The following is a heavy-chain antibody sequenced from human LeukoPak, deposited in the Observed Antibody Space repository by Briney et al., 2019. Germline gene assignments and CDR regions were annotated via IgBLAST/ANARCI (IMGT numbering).Heavy chain of an antibody. CDR2: FDPEDGET. J-gene: IGHJ4*02. CDR3: ATVSGGGDYRTFDY. CDR1: GYTLTELS. Sequence: ASVKVSCKVSGYTLTELSMHWVRQAPGKGLEWMGGFDPEDGETIYAQKFQGRVTMTEDTSTDTAYMELSSLRSEDTAVYYCATVSGGGDYRTFDYWGQGTLVTVSS. V-gene: IGHV1-24*01. D-gene: IGHD2-21*02.